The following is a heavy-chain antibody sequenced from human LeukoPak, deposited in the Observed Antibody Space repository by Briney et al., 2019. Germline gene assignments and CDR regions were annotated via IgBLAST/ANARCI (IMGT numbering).Heavy chain of an antibody. Sequence: PGGSLRLSCAASGFTLSSYAMSWVRQAPGKGLEWVSAISGSGGSTYYADSVKGRFTISRDNSKNTLYLQMNSLRAEDTAVYYCAKGVGGLVPADLFDYWGQGTLVTVSS. CDR1: GFTLSSYA. CDR3: AKGVGGLVPADLFDY. V-gene: IGHV3-23*01. D-gene: IGHD2-2*01. CDR2: ISGSGGST. J-gene: IGHJ4*02.